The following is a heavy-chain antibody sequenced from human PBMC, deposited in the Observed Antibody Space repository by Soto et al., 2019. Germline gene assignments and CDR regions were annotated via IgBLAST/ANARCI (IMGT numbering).Heavy chain of an antibody. J-gene: IGHJ5*02. Sequence: SGPTLVKPTQTLTLTCTFSGFSLSTSGVGVGWIRQPPGKALEWLALIYWDDDKRYSPSLKSRLTITKDTSKNQVVLTMTNMDPVDTATYYCAHRPPGKGLLWFGETTDNWFDPWGQGTLVTVSS. CDR1: GFSLSTSGVG. D-gene: IGHD3-10*01. V-gene: IGHV2-5*02. CDR3: AHRPPGKGLLWFGETTDNWFDP. CDR2: IYWDDDK.